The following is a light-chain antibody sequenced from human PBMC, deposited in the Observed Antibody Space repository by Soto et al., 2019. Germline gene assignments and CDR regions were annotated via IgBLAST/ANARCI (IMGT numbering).Light chain of an antibody. J-gene: IGKJ2*01. CDR3: QQYDNVPYT. CDR2: EAS. Sequence: DIPMTQSPSPLSASVGDRVTITCQASQGISSHLNWYQQKPGKAPKLLIYEASNLETGVPSRFSGSGSGTYFTFTIRSLQPEDLATYYCQQYDNVPYTFGQGTKLEIK. V-gene: IGKV1-33*01. CDR1: QGISSH.